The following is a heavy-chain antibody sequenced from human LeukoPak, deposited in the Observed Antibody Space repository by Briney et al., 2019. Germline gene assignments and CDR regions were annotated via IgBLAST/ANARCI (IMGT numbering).Heavy chain of an antibody. CDR1: GFTFSSYS. CDR2: ISSSSSYI. J-gene: IGHJ4*02. Sequence: TGGSLRLSCAASGFTFSSYSMNWVRQAPGKGLEWVSSISSSSSYIYYADSVKGRFTISRDNAKNSLYLQMNSLRADDTAVYYCARDLRSGFSGFGYWGQGTLVTVSS. D-gene: IGHD6-25*01. V-gene: IGHV3-21*01. CDR3: ARDLRSGFSGFGY.